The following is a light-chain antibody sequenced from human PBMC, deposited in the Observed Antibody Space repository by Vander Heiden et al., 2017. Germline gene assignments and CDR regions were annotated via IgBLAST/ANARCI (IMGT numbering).Light chain of an antibody. Sequence: DIQISQSPSSLSASVEDRVAIPYRASQGISTRLDWYQQKTGKVPKLLIYSSSTFQSGVASGISGSGSWTDFTIPISSLLAEDVATYYCQKYNSAPLTFGGGTKVEIK. J-gene: IGKJ4*01. CDR3: QKYNSAPLT. V-gene: IGKV1-27*01. CDR2: SSS. CDR1: QGISTR.